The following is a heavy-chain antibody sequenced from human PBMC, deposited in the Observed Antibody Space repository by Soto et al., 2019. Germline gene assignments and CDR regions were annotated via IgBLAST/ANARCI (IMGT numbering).Heavy chain of an antibody. Sequence: QVQLQESGPGLVKPSETLSLTCTVSGGSISSYYWRWIRQPPGKGLEWIGYIYYSGSTNYNPSLKSRVTISVDTSKNQFSLKLSSVTAADTAVYYCARETYSSSCGFDPWGQGTLVTVSS. J-gene: IGHJ5*02. V-gene: IGHV4-59*01. CDR1: GGSISSYY. CDR3: ARETYSSSCGFDP. CDR2: IYYSGST. D-gene: IGHD6-13*01.